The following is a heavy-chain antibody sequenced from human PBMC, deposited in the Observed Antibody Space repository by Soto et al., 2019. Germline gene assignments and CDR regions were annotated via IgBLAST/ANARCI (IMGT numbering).Heavy chain of an antibody. CDR3: VNDPDISGSDQTDVKY. J-gene: IGHJ4*02. CDR2: ISNNGGST. D-gene: IGHD6-19*01. V-gene: IGHV3-23*01. Sequence: PGGSLRLSCLASGFIFSSFAMSWVRQAPGKGLKWVSTISNNGGSTYSADSVKGRFTISRDNSENTLYLQMNSLRAEDTAVYYCVNDPDISGSDQTDVKYSGKGPLVTVSS. CDR1: GFIFSSFA.